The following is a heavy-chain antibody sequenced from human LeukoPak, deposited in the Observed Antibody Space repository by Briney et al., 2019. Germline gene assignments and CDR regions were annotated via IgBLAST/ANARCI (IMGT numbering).Heavy chain of an antibody. J-gene: IGHJ4*02. D-gene: IGHD5-12*01. Sequence: ASVKVSCKVSGYTLTELSMHWVRQAPGKGLEWMGGFDPEDGETIYAQKFQGRVTMTEDTSTDTAYMELRSLRSDDTAVYYCARPGLYSGYDFVSDYWGQGTLVTVSS. CDR3: ARPGLYSGYDFVSDY. V-gene: IGHV1-24*01. CDR1: GYTLTELS. CDR2: FDPEDGET.